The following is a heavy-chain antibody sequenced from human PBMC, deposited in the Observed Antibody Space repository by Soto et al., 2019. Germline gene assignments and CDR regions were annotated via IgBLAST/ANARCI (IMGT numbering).Heavy chain of an antibody. Sequence: SETLSLTCTVSDGSISSYYWSWIRQPPGKGLEWIGYIYYTGSINYSPSLKSRVTISIDTSKNQFSLKLRSVTAADTAVYYCARVYCRSSSCYDVFDYWRQGTPVTVS. CDR2: IYYTGSI. D-gene: IGHD2-2*01. V-gene: IGHV4-59*08. CDR3: ARVYCRSSSCYDVFDY. J-gene: IGHJ4*02. CDR1: DGSISSYY.